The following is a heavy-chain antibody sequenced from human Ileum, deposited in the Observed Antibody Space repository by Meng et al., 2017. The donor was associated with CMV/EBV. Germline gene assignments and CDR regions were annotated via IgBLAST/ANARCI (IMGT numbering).Heavy chain of an antibody. V-gene: IGHV3-21*01. CDR1: GSSFRTYS. D-gene: IGHD2-2*02. CDR2: IDKSGSFK. CDR3: ARVSRILMIAATIPGGAFDI. Sequence: GESLKISCAASGSSFRTYSMTWVRQAPGKGLEWVSSIDKSGSFKYYANSVKGRFTISRDNADNSLYLQMDGLGAEDTAVYYCARVSRILMIAATIPGGAFDIWGQGTMVTVSS. J-gene: IGHJ3*02.